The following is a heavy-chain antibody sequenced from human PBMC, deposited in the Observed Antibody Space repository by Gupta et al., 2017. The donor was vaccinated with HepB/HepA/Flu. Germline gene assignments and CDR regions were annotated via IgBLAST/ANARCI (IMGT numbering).Heavy chain of an antibody. J-gene: IGHJ2*01. CDR2: LSANNGNT. CDR3: ARELDGDSAFWFFDV. D-gene: IGHD4-17*01. Sequence: QVQLVQSGAEVKKPGASVKVSCKASGYTFNNYGIIWVRQAPGQGLEWMGWLSANNGNTKYAQKFQGRVTMTTDASTNTAYMELRSLRSDDTAVYYCARELDGDSAFWFFDVWGRGTLVTVSS. V-gene: IGHV1-18*01. CDR1: GYTFNNYG.